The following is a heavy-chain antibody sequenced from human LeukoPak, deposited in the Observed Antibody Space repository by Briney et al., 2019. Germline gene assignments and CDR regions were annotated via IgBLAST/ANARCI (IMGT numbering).Heavy chain of an antibody. Sequence: SVKVSCKASGGTFSSYAISWVRQAPGQGHEWMGGIIPIFGTANYAQKFQGRVTITTDESTSTAYMELSSLRSEDTAVYYFARNMVRGIDYYYYMDVWGKGTTVTVSS. V-gene: IGHV1-69*05. CDR3: ARNMVRGIDYYYYMDV. J-gene: IGHJ6*03. D-gene: IGHD3-10*01. CDR2: IIPIFGTA. CDR1: GGTFSSYA.